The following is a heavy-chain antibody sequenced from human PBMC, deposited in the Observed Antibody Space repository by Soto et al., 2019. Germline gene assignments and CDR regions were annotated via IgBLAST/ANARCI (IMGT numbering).Heavy chain of an antibody. J-gene: IGHJ5*02. CDR2: IYYSGST. CDR3: AREQRSIVSPWFDP. D-gene: IGHD2-15*01. V-gene: IGHV4-61*01. CDR1: GGSVSTGSYY. Sequence: QVQLQESGPGRVKPSETLSLTCTVSGGSVSTGSYYWSWIRQPPGKGLEWIGNIYYSGSTIYNPSLKRRVTISVDTSKSQFSLKLTSVTAADTAVYYCAREQRSIVSPWFDPWGQGTLVTVSS.